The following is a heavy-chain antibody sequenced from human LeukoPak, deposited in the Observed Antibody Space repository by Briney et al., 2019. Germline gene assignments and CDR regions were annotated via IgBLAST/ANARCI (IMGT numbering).Heavy chain of an antibody. CDR3: TTSYDSSGYYYQTPFDY. CDR1: GFTFSNYA. Sequence: GGSLRLSCAASGFTFSNYAIHWVRRAPGKGLEWVGRIKSKTDGGTTDYAAPVKGRFTISRDDSKNTLYLQMNSLKTEDTAVYYCTTSYDSSGYYYQTPFDYSGQGTLVTVSS. D-gene: IGHD3-22*01. V-gene: IGHV3-15*01. J-gene: IGHJ4*02. CDR2: IKSKTDGGTT.